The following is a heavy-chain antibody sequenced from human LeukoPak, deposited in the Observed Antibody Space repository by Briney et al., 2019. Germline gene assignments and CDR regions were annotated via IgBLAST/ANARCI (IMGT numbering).Heavy chain of an antibody. CDR3: AREGSSGWYFFDY. CDR2: IYTSGST. J-gene: IGHJ4*02. Sequence: SETLSLTCTVSGGSISSGSYYWSWIRQPAGKGLEWIGRIYTSGSTNYNPSLKSRVTISVDTSKNQFSLKLSSVTAADTAVYYCAREGSSGWYFFDYWGQGTLVTVSS. CDR1: GGSISSGSYY. V-gene: IGHV4-61*02. D-gene: IGHD6-19*01.